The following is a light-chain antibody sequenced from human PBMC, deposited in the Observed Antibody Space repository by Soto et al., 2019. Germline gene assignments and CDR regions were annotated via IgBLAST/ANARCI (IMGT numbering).Light chain of an antibody. CDR2: AAS. CDR3: QQSYSTLAIS. J-gene: IGKJ5*01. Sequence: DIQMTQSPSSLSASVGDRVTITCRASESISRHLNWYQQKPGKAPNLLIYAASTLQNGVPSRFRGSGSGTDFTLTISSLQPEDFATYLCQQSYSTLAISFGQGTRLEIK. CDR1: ESISRH. V-gene: IGKV1-39*01.